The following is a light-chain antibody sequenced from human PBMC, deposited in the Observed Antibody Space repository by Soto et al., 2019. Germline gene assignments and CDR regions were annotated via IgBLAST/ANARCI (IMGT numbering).Light chain of an antibody. J-gene: IGKJ1*01. V-gene: IGKV3-11*01. CDR3: QQRSNWPPWT. CDR1: ETISTY. CDR2: DAS. Sequence: TQSPSSLSASVGDRVTITCRASETISTYLNWYRHKPGQAPRLLIYDASSRASGIPDRFSGSGSGTDFTLTISSLEPEDFAVYYCQQRSNWPPWTFGQGTKVDI.